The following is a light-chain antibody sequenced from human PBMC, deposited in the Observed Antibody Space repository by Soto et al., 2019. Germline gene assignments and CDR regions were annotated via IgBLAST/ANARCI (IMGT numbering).Light chain of an antibody. CDR1: QGISSY. CDR3: QQFNSYPYT. CDR2: AAS. V-gene: IGKV1-9*01. Sequence: DIQLTQSPSFLSASVGDRVTISCRASQGISSYLACYQQKPGKAPKLLIYAASTLQRWVPSRFSGSGSGTEFTLTISSLQHDDLATYYCQQFNSYPYTFGQGNNLEIK. J-gene: IGKJ2*01.